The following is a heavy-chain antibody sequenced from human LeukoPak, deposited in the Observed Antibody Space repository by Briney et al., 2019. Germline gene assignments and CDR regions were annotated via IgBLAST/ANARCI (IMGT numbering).Heavy chain of an antibody. CDR2: IIPIFGTA. Sequence: ASVKVSCKASGGTFSSYAISWVRQAPGQGLEWMGGIIPIFGTANYAQKFQGRVTITADESTSTAYMELSSLRSEDTAVYYCARGGRLRYFDWLTEPNVGAFDIWGQGTMVTVSS. D-gene: IGHD3-9*01. CDR1: GGTFSSYA. J-gene: IGHJ3*02. V-gene: IGHV1-69*13. CDR3: ARGGRLRYFDWLTEPNVGAFDI.